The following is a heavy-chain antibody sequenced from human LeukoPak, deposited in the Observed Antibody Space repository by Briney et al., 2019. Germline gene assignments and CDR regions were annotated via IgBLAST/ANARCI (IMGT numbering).Heavy chain of an antibody. V-gene: IGHV1-2*02. D-gene: IGHD3-16*01. CDR2: INPKNGGS. CDR3: ARASFWESPISWFAP. Sequence: ASVKVSCKASVYTFTGYYMHWVRQAPGQGLEWVGWINPKNGGSNYAQKFQGRVTMTRDRSISTAYMELTRLTSDDRAVYYCARASFWESPISWFAPWGQGTLVTVSS. CDR1: VYTFTGYY. J-gene: IGHJ5*02.